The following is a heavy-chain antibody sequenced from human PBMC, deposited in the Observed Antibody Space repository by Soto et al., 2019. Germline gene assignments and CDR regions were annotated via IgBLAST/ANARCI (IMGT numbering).Heavy chain of an antibody. CDR1: GFTFSSYA. Sequence: PGGSLRLSCAASGFTFSSYAMSWVRQAPGEGLEWVSTITDTGGDTKYSDSVRGRFTMSRDNSKKTLYLQMNNLRVEDSALYYCARGSTDSYPGSRIFDVWGRGTLVTVSS. CDR2: ITDTGGDT. D-gene: IGHD3-10*01. V-gene: IGHV3-23*01. J-gene: IGHJ4*02. CDR3: ARGSTDSYPGSRIFDV.